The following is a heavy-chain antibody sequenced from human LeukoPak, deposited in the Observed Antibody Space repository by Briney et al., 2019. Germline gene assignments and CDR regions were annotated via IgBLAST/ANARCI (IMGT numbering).Heavy chain of an antibody. J-gene: IGHJ6*02. D-gene: IGHD3-3*01. CDR2: ISYDGRKK. Sequence: GGSLRLSRAASGFTFSSHMMHWVRQAPAKGLEWVAVISYDGRKKYYGDSVKGRFTISRDNSKNTLYLQMNSLRPEDTAVFYCARVVSRLEGLGSNIAWPYYYYEVDVWGQGTTVTVSS. V-gene: IGHV3-30*03. CDR1: GFTFSSHM. CDR3: ARVVSRLEGLGSNIAWPYYYYEVDV.